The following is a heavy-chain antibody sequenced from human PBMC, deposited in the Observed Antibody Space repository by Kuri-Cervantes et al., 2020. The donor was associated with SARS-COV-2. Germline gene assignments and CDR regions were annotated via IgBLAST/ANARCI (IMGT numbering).Heavy chain of an antibody. Sequence: LRLSCTVSGGSISSYYWSWIRQPPGKGLEWIGYIYYSGSTNYNPSLKSRVTISVDTSKNQFSLKLSSVTAADTAVYYCARHGFDFWSGYARTYYYYYGMDVWGQGTTVTSP. CDR1: GGSISSYY. CDR3: ARHGFDFWSGYARTYYYYYGMDV. CDR2: IYYSGST. V-gene: IGHV4-59*08. D-gene: IGHD3-3*01. J-gene: IGHJ6*02.